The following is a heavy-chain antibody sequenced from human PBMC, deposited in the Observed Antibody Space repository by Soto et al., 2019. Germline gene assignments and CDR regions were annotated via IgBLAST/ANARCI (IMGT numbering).Heavy chain of an antibody. Sequence: GGSLRLSCATSGFTFIGYTLSWVRQAPGKGLELVSYISSANSAIYYADSVKGRSEISRDNAKNTLYLQMNSLRAEDTAVYYCAKVSVPDYDFWSGYSYYFDYWGQGTLVTVSS. CDR3: AKVSVPDYDFWSGYSYYFDY. CDR2: ISSANSAI. D-gene: IGHD3-3*01. J-gene: IGHJ4*02. CDR1: GFTFIGYT. V-gene: IGHV3-48*01.